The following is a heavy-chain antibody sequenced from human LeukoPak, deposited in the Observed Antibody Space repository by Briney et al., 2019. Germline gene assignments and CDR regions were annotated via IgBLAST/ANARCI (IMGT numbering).Heavy chain of an antibody. CDR2: IRYDGNKK. CDR1: EFTFSRYG. CDR3: AKEIWPTVTTPGRTYFDY. Sequence: GGSLRLSCAASEFTFSRYGMHWVRQAPGKGLEWVAFIRYDGNKKYYADSVEGRFTISRDNSENTLYLQMNTLISEDTAMYYCAKEIWPTVTTPGRTYFDYWGQGALVTVSS. J-gene: IGHJ4*02. D-gene: IGHD4-17*01. V-gene: IGHV3-30*02.